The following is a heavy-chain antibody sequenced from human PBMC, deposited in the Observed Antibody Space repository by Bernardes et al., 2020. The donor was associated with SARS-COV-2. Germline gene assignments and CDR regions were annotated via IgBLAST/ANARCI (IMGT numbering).Heavy chain of an antibody. V-gene: IGHV1-3*01. CDR2: INAGNGNT. Sequence: ASVKVSCKASGYTFTSYAMHWVRQAPGQRLEWMGWINAGNGNTKYSQKFQGRVTITRDTSASTAYMELSSLRSEDTAVYYCARWYYYGSGRYPFYYYYGMGVWGEATTVTVSS. CDR3: ARWYYYGSGRYPFYYYYGMGV. CDR1: GYTFTSYA. D-gene: IGHD3-10*01. J-gene: IGHJ6*04.